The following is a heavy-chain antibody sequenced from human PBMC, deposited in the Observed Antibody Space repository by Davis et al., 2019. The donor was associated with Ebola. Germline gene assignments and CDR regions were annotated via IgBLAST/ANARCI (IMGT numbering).Heavy chain of an antibody. CDR3: AKSGLSFGVVKYHYGMDV. CDR2: IRYDGSNK. Sequence: GGSLRLSCAASGFTFSSFGFHWVRQAPGKGLEWVAFIRYDGSNKYYADSVKGRFTISRDNSKKTLYLQMNSLRAEDTAVYYWAKSGLSFGVVKYHYGMDVWGKGTTVTVSS. D-gene: IGHD3-3*01. CDR1: GFTFSSFG. J-gene: IGHJ6*04. V-gene: IGHV3-30*02.